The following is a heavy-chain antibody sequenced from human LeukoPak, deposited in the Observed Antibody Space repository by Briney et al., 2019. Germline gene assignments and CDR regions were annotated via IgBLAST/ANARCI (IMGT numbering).Heavy chain of an antibody. D-gene: IGHD3-3*01. J-gene: IGHJ4*02. CDR1: GFTVSSNY. Sequence: PGGSLRLSCAASGFTVSSNYMSWVRQAPGKGLEWVSVIYSDGSTYYADSVKDRFTLSRDNSKNTLYLQMNSLRAEDTAVYYCAKEMHYDAWDYFDYWGQGTLVTVSS. V-gene: IGHV3-53*01. CDR3: AKEMHYDAWDYFDY. CDR2: IYSDGST.